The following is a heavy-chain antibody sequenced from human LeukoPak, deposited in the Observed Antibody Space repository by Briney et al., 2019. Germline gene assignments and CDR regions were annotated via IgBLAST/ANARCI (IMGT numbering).Heavy chain of an antibody. Sequence: ASVKVSCKSSGYTFVGYYVHWLRQAPGQGFEWMGWINPNNGGTNYAQNFLGRVTMTRDTSISTAYMELSRLTSDDTAVYHCARVRSLTGTSDYWGQGTLVTVSS. CDR2: INPNNGGT. V-gene: IGHV1-2*02. CDR3: ARVRSLTGTSDY. CDR1: GYTFVGYY. J-gene: IGHJ4*02. D-gene: IGHD1-7*01.